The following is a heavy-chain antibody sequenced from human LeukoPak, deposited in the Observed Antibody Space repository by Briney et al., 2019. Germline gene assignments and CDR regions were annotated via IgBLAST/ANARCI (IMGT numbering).Heavy chain of an antibody. CDR1: GGSFSGYY. J-gene: IGHJ4*02. CDR3: ASRAAAPFDY. CDR2: INHSGNT. Sequence: SETLSLTCAVYGGSFSGYYWSWIRQPPGKGLEWIGEINHSGNTNYNPSLKSRVTISVDTSKNQFSLKLSSVTAADTAVYYCASRAAAPFDYWGQGTLVTVSS. D-gene: IGHD6-13*01. V-gene: IGHV4-34*01.